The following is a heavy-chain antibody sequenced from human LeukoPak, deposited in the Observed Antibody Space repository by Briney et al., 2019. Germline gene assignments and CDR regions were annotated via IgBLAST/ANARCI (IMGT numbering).Heavy chain of an antibody. CDR3: ARERWLQSYLYYFDS. V-gene: IGHV4-39*01. D-gene: IGHD5-24*01. CDR1: GGSISTTSYY. CDR2: FSNSGTT. Sequence: SETLSLTCTVSGGSISTTSYYWGWIRRPPGKGLEWIGSFSNSGTTFYNPSLKSRVTISVDTSKNQFSLKATSVTAADTAVYYCARERWLQSYLYYFDSWGQGTLVTVSS. J-gene: IGHJ4*02.